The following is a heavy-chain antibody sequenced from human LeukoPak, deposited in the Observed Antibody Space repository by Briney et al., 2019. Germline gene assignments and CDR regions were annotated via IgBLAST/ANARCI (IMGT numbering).Heavy chain of an antibody. V-gene: IGHV1-18*01. Sequence: GASVKVSCKASGGTFRSYAISWVRQAPGQGLEWMGWISAYNGNTNYAQKLQGRVTMTTDTSTSAAYMELRSLRSDDTAVYYCARVEMATNYFDYWGQGTLVTVSS. J-gene: IGHJ4*02. D-gene: IGHD5-24*01. CDR2: ISAYNGNT. CDR3: ARVEMATNYFDY. CDR1: GGTFRSYA.